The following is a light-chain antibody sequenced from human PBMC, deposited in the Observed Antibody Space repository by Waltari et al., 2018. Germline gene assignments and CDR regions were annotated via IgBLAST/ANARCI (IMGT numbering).Light chain of an antibody. V-gene: IGLV2-23*02. CDR3: YSYARTITFV. Sequence: QSALTQPASVSGSPGQSITISCAGTSSDVGNSNHVSWYQQHPATAPKLSIYAVSERPSGASTLSSGSKSGNTASLTISGRQPEDEADYYCYSYARTITFVFGGGTKLTVL. CDR2: AVS. CDR1: SSDVGNSNH. J-gene: IGLJ3*02.